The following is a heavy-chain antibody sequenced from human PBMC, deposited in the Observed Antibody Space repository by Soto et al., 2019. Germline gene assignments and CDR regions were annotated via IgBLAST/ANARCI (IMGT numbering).Heavy chain of an antibody. Sequence: PSETLSLTCAVSGESFIGYYWTWIRQPPGKGLEWIGEINHSGSTNYDPSLKSRVTISVVTSKNQFSLKLSSVTAADTAVYYCARFRVSYGTSFFDYWGQGTLVTVSS. CDR3: ARFRVSYGTSFFDY. D-gene: IGHD2-2*01. J-gene: IGHJ4*02. V-gene: IGHV4-34*01. CDR2: INHSGST. CDR1: GESFIGYY.